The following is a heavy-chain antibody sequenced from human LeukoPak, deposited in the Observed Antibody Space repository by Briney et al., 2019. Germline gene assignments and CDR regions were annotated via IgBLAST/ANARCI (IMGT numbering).Heavy chain of an antibody. J-gene: IGHJ4*02. CDR2: ISSSGSTI. V-gene: IGHV3-48*03. D-gene: IGHD5-18*01. CDR1: GFTFSSYE. CDR3: AMGGYSYGFRGGRFDY. Sequence: GGSLRLSCAASGFTFSSYEMNWVRQAPGKGLEWVSYISSSGSTIFYADSGKGRFTISRDNAKNSLYLQMNSLIAEDTAVYYCAMGGYSYGFRGGRFDYWGQGTLVTVSS.